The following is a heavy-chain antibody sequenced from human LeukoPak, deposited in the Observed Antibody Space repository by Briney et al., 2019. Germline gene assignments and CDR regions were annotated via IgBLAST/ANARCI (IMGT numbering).Heavy chain of an antibody. CDR1: GFTFDDYA. D-gene: IGHD6-13*01. CDR3: ARDRVWTVLY. CDR2: INQDGSET. Sequence: PGRSLRLSCAASGFTFDDYAMHWVRQAPGKGLEWVANINQDGSETYYVDSVKGRFTISRDNARNSLYLQVNSLRAEDTAVYYCARDRVWTVLYWGQGTLVTVSS. J-gene: IGHJ4*02. V-gene: IGHV3-7*01.